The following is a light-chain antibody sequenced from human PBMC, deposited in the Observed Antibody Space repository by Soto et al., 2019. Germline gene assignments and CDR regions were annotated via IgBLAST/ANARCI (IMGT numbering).Light chain of an antibody. J-gene: IGKJ1*01. CDR2: KAS. CDR1: QSISSW. V-gene: IGKV1-5*03. Sequence: DIPMTQPPSTLSATAGEIDTITFRASQSISSWLAWYQQKPGKAPKILIYKASSLESGVPSRFSGSGSGTEFTLTISSLQPDDFATYYCQQYNSYSTLGQGTKVDIK. CDR3: QQYNSYST.